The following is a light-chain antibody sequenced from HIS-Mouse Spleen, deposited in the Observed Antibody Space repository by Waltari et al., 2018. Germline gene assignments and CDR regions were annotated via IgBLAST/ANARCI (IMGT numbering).Light chain of an antibody. CDR3: CSYAGSSTVV. V-gene: IGLV2-23*01. CDR2: EGS. J-gene: IGLJ2*01. Sequence: QSALTQPASVSGSPGQSITISCTGTSSDVGSYNLVSWYQQHPGKSPKRMIYEGSKRPSGVSNRFSGSKAGNTASLTISVLQAEDEADYYCCSYAGSSTVVFGGGTKLTVL. CDR1: SSDVGSYNL.